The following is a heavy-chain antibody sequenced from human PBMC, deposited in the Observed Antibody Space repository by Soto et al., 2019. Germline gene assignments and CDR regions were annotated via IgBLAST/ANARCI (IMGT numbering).Heavy chain of an antibody. Sequence: PGGSLRLSCAASGFTFSSYAMSWVRQAPGKGLEWVSAISGSGGSTYYADSVKGRFTISRDNSKNTLYLQMNSLRAEDTAVYYCARPGITIFGVVSYYYYGMDVWGQGTTVTVSS. J-gene: IGHJ6*02. CDR3: ARPGITIFGVVSYYYYGMDV. D-gene: IGHD3-3*01. CDR2: ISGSGGST. V-gene: IGHV3-23*01. CDR1: GFTFSSYA.